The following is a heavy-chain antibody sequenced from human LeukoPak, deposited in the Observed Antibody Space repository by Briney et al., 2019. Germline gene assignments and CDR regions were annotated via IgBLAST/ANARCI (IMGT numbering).Heavy chain of an antibody. D-gene: IGHD1-26*01. V-gene: IGHV1-46*01. Sequence: ASVKVSCKASGYTFTSYYMRWVRQAPGQGLEWMGIINPSGGSTSYAQKFQGRVTMTRDTSTSTVYMELSSLRSEDTAVYYCARVLSGSYVNSAFDIWGQGTMVTVSS. CDR2: INPSGGST. J-gene: IGHJ3*02. CDR3: ARVLSGSYVNSAFDI. CDR1: GYTFTSYY.